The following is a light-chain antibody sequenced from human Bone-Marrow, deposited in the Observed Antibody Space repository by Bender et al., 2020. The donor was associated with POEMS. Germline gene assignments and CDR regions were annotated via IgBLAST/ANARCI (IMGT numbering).Light chain of an antibody. CDR1: SSNIGAGFD. V-gene: IGLV1-40*01. Sequence: QSVLTQPPSVSGAPGQRITISCTGSSSNIGAGFDVHLYRQLPGTPPTLLIYDNNRRPSGVPDRFSGSRSGTSASLAITGLQAEDEADYYCQSHDNRLSGYVFGTGTKVTVL. J-gene: IGLJ1*01. CDR3: QSHDNRLSGYV. CDR2: DNN.